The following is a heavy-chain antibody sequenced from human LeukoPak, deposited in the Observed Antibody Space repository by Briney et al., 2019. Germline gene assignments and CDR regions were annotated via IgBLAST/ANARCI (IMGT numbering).Heavy chain of an antibody. Sequence: PGGSLRLSCAASGFTFSSYAMSWVRQAPGKGLEWVSAISGSGGSTYYADSVKGRFTISRDNSKNTLYLQMNSLRAEDTAVYYCAKLWDCSSTSCFNAFDIWGQGTMVTVSS. CDR1: GFTFSSYA. CDR3: AKLWDCSSTSCFNAFDI. J-gene: IGHJ3*02. CDR2: ISGSGGST. V-gene: IGHV3-23*01. D-gene: IGHD2-2*01.